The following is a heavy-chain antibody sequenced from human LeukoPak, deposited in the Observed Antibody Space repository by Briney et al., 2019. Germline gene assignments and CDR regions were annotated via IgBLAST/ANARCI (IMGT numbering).Heavy chain of an antibody. D-gene: IGHD2-15*01. V-gene: IGHV4-34*01. Sequence: SETLSLTCAVYGGSFSGYYWSWIRQPPGKGLEWIGYIYYSGSTYYNPSLKSRVTISVDTSKNQFSLKLSSVTAADTAVYYCARVVVVAATPSWFDPWGQGTLVTVSS. CDR1: GGSFSGYY. CDR2: IYYSGST. J-gene: IGHJ5*02. CDR3: ARVVVVAATPSWFDP.